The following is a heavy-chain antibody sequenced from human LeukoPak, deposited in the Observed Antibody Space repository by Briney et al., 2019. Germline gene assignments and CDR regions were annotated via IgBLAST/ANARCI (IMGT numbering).Heavy chain of an antibody. Sequence: SQTLSLTCAVSGGSISSGGYSWSWIRQPPGKGLEWIGYIYHSGSSYYNPSLKSRVTISVDRSKNQFSLKLSSVTAADTAVYYCARGVFDDSSGYYPFDYWGQGTPVTVSS. V-gene: IGHV4-30-2*01. CDR3: ARGVFDDSSGYYPFDY. CDR1: GGSISSGGYS. J-gene: IGHJ4*02. D-gene: IGHD3-22*01. CDR2: IYHSGSS.